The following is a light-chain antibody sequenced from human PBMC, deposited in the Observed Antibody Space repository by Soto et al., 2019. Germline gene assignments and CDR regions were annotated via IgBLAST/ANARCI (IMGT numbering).Light chain of an antibody. CDR1: QGISSY. Sequence: AIRMTQSPSSFSASTGDRVTITCRASQGISSYLAWYQQKPGKAPKLLIYAASTFQSGVPSRFSGSGSGKDFTLTISCLQSEDFATYYCQQYYSYPHTFGGGTKVEIK. V-gene: IGKV1-8*01. CDR2: AAS. CDR3: QQYYSYPHT. J-gene: IGKJ4*01.